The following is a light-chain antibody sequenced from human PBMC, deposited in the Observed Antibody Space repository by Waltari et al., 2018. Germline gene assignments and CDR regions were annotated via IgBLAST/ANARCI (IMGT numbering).Light chain of an antibody. CDR1: QTISTW. V-gene: IGKV1-5*03. Sequence: DIQMTQFPSTLSASVGDRVTITCRVSQTISTWLAWYQQKPGEAPKLLIYKASSLQFGVPSRFSGSGSGTEFTLTISSLQPDDFATYHCQQYNSYSAITFGQGTRLEIK. CDR3: QQYNSYSAIT. J-gene: IGKJ5*01. CDR2: KAS.